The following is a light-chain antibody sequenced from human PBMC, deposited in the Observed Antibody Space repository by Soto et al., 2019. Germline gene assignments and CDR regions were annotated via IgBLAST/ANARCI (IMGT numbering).Light chain of an antibody. J-gene: IGLJ2*01. V-gene: IGLV2-11*01. CDR1: SSDVGAYNY. Sequence: QSALTQPRSGSGSPGHSVTISCTGTSSDVGAYNYVSWYQQHPGKAPKLIIYDVNKRPSGVPDRFSGSKSGNTASLTISGLQAEDEGDYFCCSYEGTYSFRVFGGGTQLTVL. CDR2: DVN. CDR3: CSYEGTYSFRV.